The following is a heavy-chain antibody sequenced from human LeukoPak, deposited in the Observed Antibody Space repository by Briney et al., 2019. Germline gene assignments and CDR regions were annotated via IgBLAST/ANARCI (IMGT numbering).Heavy chain of an antibody. Sequence: PSETLSLTCTVSGGSISSYYWSWIRKPAGKGLDWIGRIYTSGSTNYNPSLKSRVTMSVDTSKNQFSLKLSSVTAADTAVYYCARLLVVRGVSRVGWFDPWGQGTLVTVSS. CDR2: IYTSGST. J-gene: IGHJ5*02. CDR3: ARLLVVRGVSRVGWFDP. D-gene: IGHD3-10*01. V-gene: IGHV4-4*07. CDR1: GGSISSYY.